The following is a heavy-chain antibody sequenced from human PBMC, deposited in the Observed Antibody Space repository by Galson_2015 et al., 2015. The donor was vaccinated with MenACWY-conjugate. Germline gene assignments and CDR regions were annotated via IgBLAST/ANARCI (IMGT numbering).Heavy chain of an antibody. CDR3: ARTAGSVPP. CDR2: ITGSGLNT. Sequence: SLRLSCAASGFTFSNYAMTWVRQVPGKGLEWVSAITGSGLNTYYTGSVKGRFTISRDNSKNTLHLQMNSLRAEDTAVYYCARTAGSVPPWGLGTLVTVSS. J-gene: IGHJ5*02. V-gene: IGHV3-23*01. D-gene: IGHD6-13*01. CDR1: GFTFSNYA.